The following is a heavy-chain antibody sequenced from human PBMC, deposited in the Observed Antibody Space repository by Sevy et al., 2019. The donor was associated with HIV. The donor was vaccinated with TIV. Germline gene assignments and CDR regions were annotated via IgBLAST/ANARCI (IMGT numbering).Heavy chain of an antibody. Sequence: GGSLRLSCAASGFTFNTYSLIWVRQTPGKGLEWLSFIGTAAGVTYYADSVKGRFTISRDNAKNSLYLQMNSLRDEDTAVYYCARWQGHYSIDYWGQGTLVTVSS. D-gene: IGHD2-21*01. CDR1: GFTFNTYS. J-gene: IGHJ4*02. V-gene: IGHV3-48*02. CDR2: IGTAAGVT. CDR3: ARWQGHYSIDY.